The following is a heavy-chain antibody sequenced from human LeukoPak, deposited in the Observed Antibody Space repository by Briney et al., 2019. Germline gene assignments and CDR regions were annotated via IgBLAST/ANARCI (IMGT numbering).Heavy chain of an antibody. Sequence: ASVKVSCKASGYTFTSYYMHWVRQAPGQGLEWMGWINPNSGGTNYAQEFQGRVTMTRDTSISTAYMELSRLRSADTAVYSCATYSGSYYFYGMDVWGQGTTVTVSS. J-gene: IGHJ6*02. CDR3: ATYSGSYYFYGMDV. CDR2: INPNSGGT. CDR1: GYTFTSYY. D-gene: IGHD1-26*01. V-gene: IGHV1-2*02.